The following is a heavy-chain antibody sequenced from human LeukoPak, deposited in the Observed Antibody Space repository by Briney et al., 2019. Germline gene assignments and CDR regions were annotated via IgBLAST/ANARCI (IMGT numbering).Heavy chain of an antibody. CDR2: IYYSGST. Sequence: SETLSLTCTVSGGSLSSSSYYWGWIRQPPGKGLEWIGRIYYSGSTYYNPSLKSRVTISVDTSKNQFSLKLSSVTAADTAVYYCARHVLRFLEWLLDPPNWFDPWGQGTLVTVSS. CDR1: GGSLSSSSYY. V-gene: IGHV4-39*01. J-gene: IGHJ5*02. CDR3: ARHVLRFLEWLLDPPNWFDP. D-gene: IGHD3-3*01.